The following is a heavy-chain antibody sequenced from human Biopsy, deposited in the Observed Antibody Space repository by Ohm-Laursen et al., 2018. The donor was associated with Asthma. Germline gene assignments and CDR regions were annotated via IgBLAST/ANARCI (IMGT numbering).Heavy chain of an antibody. CDR3: ARDAESAWSSGLDAFDF. V-gene: IGHV4-34*09. Sequence: TLSLTCAVYGGSFSSNYWSWIRQPPGKGLEWIGYIYTDGSTDYNPSLKSRLSMSVDTSMNQFSLKLTSVTAADTAVYFCARDAESAWSSGLDAFDFWGHGTMVTVSS. CDR1: GGSFSSNY. D-gene: IGHD6-19*01. J-gene: IGHJ3*01. CDR2: IYTDGST.